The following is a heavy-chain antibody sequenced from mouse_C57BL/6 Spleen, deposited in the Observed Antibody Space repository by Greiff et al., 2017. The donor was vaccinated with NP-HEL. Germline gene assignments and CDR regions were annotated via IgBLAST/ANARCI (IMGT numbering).Heavy chain of an antibody. CDR3: ARHSDYYGSSYDAMDY. J-gene: IGHJ4*01. V-gene: IGHV2-6-1*01. CDR2: IWSDGST. D-gene: IGHD1-1*01. CDR1: GFSLTSYG. Sequence: VKLVESGPGLVAPSQSLSITCTVSGFSLTSYGVHWVRQPPGKGLEWLVVIWSDGSTTYNSALKSRLSISKDNSKSQVFLKMNSLQTDDTAMYYCARHSDYYGSSYDAMDYWGQGTSVTVSS.